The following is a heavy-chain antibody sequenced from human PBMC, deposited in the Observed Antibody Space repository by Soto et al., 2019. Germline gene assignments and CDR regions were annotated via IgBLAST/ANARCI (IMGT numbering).Heavy chain of an antibody. CDR1: GFTFSSYG. J-gene: IGHJ3*02. V-gene: IGHV3-33*01. D-gene: IGHD3-22*01. CDR2: IWYDGSNK. CDR3: ARGAYYDSSGYEAFDI. Sequence: PGGSLRLSCAASGFTFSSYGMHWVRQAPGKGMEWVAVIWYDGSNKYYADSVKGRFTISRDNSKNTLYLQMNSLRAEDTAVHYCARGAYYDSSGYEAFDIWGQGTMVTVSS.